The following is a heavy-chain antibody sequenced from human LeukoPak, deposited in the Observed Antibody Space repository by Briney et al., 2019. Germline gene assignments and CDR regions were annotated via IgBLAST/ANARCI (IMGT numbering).Heavy chain of an antibody. CDR2: IWADGSNK. Sequence: QPGGSLRLSCAASGFIFSCCGLHWVRQAPGKGLEWVAVIWADGSNKYYADSVKGRFTISRDNSKNTLYLQMNSLRAEDTAVYYCAKECYDRSGYCFDYWGQGTLVTVSS. CDR1: GFIFSCCG. J-gene: IGHJ4*02. V-gene: IGHV3-33*06. CDR3: AKECYDRSGYCFDY. D-gene: IGHD3-22*01.